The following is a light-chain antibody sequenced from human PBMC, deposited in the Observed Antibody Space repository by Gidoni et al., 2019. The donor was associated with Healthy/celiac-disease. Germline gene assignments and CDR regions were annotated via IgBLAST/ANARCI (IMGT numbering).Light chain of an antibody. Sequence: EIVLTQSPATLSLSPGERATISCRASQSVSSYLAWYQQKPGQAPRLLIYDASNRATGIPARFSGSWSGTDFTLTISSLEPEDFAVYCCQQRSNWPLTFGGGTKVEIK. J-gene: IGKJ4*01. CDR2: DAS. V-gene: IGKV3-11*01. CDR3: QQRSNWPLT. CDR1: QSVSSY.